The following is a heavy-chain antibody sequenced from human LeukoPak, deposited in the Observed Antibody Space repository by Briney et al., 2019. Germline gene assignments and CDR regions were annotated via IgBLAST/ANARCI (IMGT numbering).Heavy chain of an antibody. J-gene: IGHJ4*02. CDR1: GVTFSTYA. V-gene: IGHV3-30-3*01. D-gene: IGHD1-26*01. CDR2: ISYDGTYK. CDR3: ARGVVGATVRLAGDY. Sequence: GGSLRLSCAASGVTFSTYAMHWVRQAPGKGLEWVAVISYDGTYKYYADSVKGRFTISRDNSKNTLYLQMNSLRADDTAVYFCARGVVGATVRLAGDYWGQGTLVTVSS.